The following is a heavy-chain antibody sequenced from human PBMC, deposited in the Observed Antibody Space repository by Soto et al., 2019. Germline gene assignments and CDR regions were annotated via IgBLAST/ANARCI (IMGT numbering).Heavy chain of an antibody. CDR1: GYNFTNFY. J-gene: IGHJ6*02. Sequence: ASVKVSCKASGYNFTNFYMHWVRQAPGQGLEWMGWINPNSGGTNYAQKFQDWVTMTRDTSISTAYMELSRLRSDDTAMYYCARDGGGIAAPFDYYYYYYGLDVWGQGTTVTVSS. D-gene: IGHD6-13*01. CDR3: ARDGGGIAAPFDYYYYYYGLDV. V-gene: IGHV1-2*04. CDR2: INPNSGGT.